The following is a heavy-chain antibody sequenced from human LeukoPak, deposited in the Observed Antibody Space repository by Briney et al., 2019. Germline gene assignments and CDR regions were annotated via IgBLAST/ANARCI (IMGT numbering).Heavy chain of an antibody. V-gene: IGHV3-30*02. CDR1: GFTFSSYG. CDR3: AVGEYGPNAFDI. CDR2: IRYDGSNK. D-gene: IGHD4-17*01. J-gene: IGHJ3*02. Sequence: GGSLRLSCAASGFTFSSYGMHWVRQAPGKGLEWVAFIRYDGSNKYYADSVKGRFTISRDNSKNTLYLQMNSLRAEDTAVYYCAVGEYGPNAFDIWGQGTMVTVSS.